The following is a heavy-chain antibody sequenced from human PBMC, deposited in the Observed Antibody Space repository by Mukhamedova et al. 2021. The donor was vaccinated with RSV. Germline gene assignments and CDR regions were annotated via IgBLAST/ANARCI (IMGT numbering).Heavy chain of an antibody. V-gene: IGHV3-30*01. CDR3: AGGRSASCYSDADY. D-gene: IGHD2-2*02. CDR1: SSHA. CDR2: LSYDGTNK. Sequence: SSHAMHWVRQAPGKGLEWVAVLSYDGTNKFYADSVKGRFTISRDNTNKTLYLQMNSLRAEDTAVYYCAGGRSASCYSDADYWGQGT. J-gene: IGHJ4*02.